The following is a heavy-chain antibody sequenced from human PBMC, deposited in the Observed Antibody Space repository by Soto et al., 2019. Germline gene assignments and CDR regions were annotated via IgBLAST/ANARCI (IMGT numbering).Heavy chain of an antibody. Sequence: QVRLVQSGAEVKKPGASLKVSCKVSGYTFTSYGISWVRQSPGQGLEWMGCIRAYNGNTNYAQRLQGRVTLTTDASTSTAYMELRSLRSDDTAVYFCARAPALIVNTAQKFDYWGQGTLVTVSS. CDR2: IRAYNGNT. D-gene: IGHD5-18*01. V-gene: IGHV1-18*01. CDR3: ARAPALIVNTAQKFDY. J-gene: IGHJ4*02. CDR1: GYTFTSYG.